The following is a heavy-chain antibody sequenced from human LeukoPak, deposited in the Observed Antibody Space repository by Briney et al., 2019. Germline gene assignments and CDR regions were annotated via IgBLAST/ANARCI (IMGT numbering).Heavy chain of an antibody. CDR1: GFTFSSYW. V-gene: IGHV3-74*01. Sequence: PGGSLRLSCAASGFTFSSYWMHWVRQAPGKGLVWVSRINSDGSSPSYADSVKGRFTISRDNAKNTLYLQMNSLRAEDTAVYYCARDQTGTAMDYWGQGTLVTVSS. CDR2: INSDGSSP. CDR3: ARDQTGTAMDY. D-gene: IGHD5-18*01. J-gene: IGHJ4*02.